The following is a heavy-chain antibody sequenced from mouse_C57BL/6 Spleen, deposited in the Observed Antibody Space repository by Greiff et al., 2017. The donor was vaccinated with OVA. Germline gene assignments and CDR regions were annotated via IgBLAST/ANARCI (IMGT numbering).Heavy chain of an antibody. CDR1: GFTFSDYG. J-gene: IGHJ3*01. V-gene: IGHV5-17*01. CDR2: ISSGGSTI. Sequence: EVHLVESGGGLVKPGGSLKLSCAASGFTFSDYGMHWVRQAPEKGLEWVAYISSGGSTIYYADTVKGRFTISRDNAKNTLFLKRTSLRSEDTAMYYCARGTGFADWGQGTLVTVSA. D-gene: IGHD4-1*01. CDR3: ARGTGFAD.